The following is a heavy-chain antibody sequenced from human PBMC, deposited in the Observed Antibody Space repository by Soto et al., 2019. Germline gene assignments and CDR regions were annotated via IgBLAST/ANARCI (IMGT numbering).Heavy chain of an antibody. D-gene: IGHD3-22*01. Sequence: QVQLVQSGAEVKKPGASVKVSCKASGYTFTSYYIHWVRQAPGQGLEWMGILNPSGGSTSYAQKFQDRAPMTRDTSTSTVYMELSSLRSEDTAVYYCARDPRYDSSGYSLDYWGQGTLVTVSS. CDR1: GYTFTSYY. V-gene: IGHV1-46*01. CDR2: LNPSGGST. CDR3: ARDPRYDSSGYSLDY. J-gene: IGHJ4*02.